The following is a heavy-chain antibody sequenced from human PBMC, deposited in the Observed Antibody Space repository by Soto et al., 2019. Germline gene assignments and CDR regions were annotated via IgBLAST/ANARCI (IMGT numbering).Heavy chain of an antibody. CDR3: ARDLSSHYGP. V-gene: IGHV3-21*01. CDR2: ISGSGSYI. CDR1: GFTFSNYN. D-gene: IGHD4-17*01. Sequence: EVQLVESGGGLVKPGGSLRVSCAASGFTFSNYNMIWVRQAPGKGLEWVSSISGSGSYIYYADSVRGRFTISRDNANKSLYLEMNSQRAEDKTVYFCARDLSSHYGPWGQGTVVTVSS. J-gene: IGHJ3*01.